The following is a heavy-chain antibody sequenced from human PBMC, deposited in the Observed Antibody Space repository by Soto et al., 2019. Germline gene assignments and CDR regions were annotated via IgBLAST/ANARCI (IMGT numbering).Heavy chain of an antibody. Sequence: PSETLSLTCTVSGGSISSGYYWSWIRQHPVKGLEWIGYIYYSGNTYYNPSLKSRVSISLDTSKSQFSLKLDSVTAADTAVYYCASWYYYDSKAAMDVWGQGTTVTVSS. CDR2: IYYSGNT. CDR1: GGSISSGYY. CDR3: ASWYYYDSKAAMDV. D-gene: IGHD3-22*01. J-gene: IGHJ6*02. V-gene: IGHV4-31*03.